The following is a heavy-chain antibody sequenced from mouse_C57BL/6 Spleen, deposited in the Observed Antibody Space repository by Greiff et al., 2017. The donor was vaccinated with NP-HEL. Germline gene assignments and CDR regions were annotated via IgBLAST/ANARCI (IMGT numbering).Heavy chain of an antibody. Sequence: QVQLQQPGAELVKPGASVKLSCKASGYTFTSYWMHWVKQRPGQGLEWIGMIHPNSGSTNYNEKFKSKATLTADKSSSTAYMQLSSLTYEDSAVYYCARDSSGYGFAYWGQGTLVTVSA. V-gene: IGHV1-64*01. J-gene: IGHJ3*01. D-gene: IGHD3-2*02. CDR1: GYTFTSYW. CDR3: ARDSSGYGFAY. CDR2: IHPNSGST.